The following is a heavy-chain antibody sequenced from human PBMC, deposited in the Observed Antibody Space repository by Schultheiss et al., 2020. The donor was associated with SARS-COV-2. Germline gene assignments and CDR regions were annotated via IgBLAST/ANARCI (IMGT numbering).Heavy chain of an antibody. D-gene: IGHD5-12*01. CDR2: IYHSGST. J-gene: IGHJ5*02. Sequence: SETLSLTCAVSGGSISSGGYSWSWIRQPPGKGLEWIGYIYHSGSTYYNPSLKSRVTISVDRSKNQFSLKLSSVTAADTAVYYCARWWYSGYKGNWFDPWGQGTLVTVSS. CDR1: GGSISSGGYS. V-gene: IGHV4-30-2*01. CDR3: ARWWYSGYKGNWFDP.